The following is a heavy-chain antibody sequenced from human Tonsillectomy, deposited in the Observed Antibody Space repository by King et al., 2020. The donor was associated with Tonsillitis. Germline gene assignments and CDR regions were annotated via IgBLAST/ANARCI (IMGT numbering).Heavy chain of an antibody. CDR3: ARDPGCGSPNNDPSYYYGMDV. CDR1: GFSFSVYG. V-gene: IGHV3-33*01. D-gene: IGHD1-1*01. Sequence: HVQLVESGGGVVQPGRSLRLSCAASGFSFSVYGMHWVRQAPGKGLEWVAVIWYDGSNKYYADSVKGRFTISRDNSKNTLYLQMNSLRAEDTAVYYCARDPGCGSPNNDPSYYYGMDVWGQGTTVTVSS. CDR2: IWYDGSNK. J-gene: IGHJ6*02.